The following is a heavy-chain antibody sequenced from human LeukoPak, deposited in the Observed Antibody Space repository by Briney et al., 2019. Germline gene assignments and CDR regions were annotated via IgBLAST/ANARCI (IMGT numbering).Heavy chain of an antibody. V-gene: IGHV4-39*07. Sequence: SSETLSLTCTVAGGSISSSNHYWAWIRQPPGKGLEWVGTMYYSGSAYYNPSLKSRVTISIDTSKNQFSLKLSSVTAADTAVYYCARGVRDGYNSREDFFRYITKKKYYMDVWGKGTTVTVSS. CDR3: ARGVRDGYNSREDFFRYITKKKYYMDV. D-gene: IGHD5-24*01. CDR1: GGSISSSNHY. CDR2: MYYSGSA. J-gene: IGHJ6*03.